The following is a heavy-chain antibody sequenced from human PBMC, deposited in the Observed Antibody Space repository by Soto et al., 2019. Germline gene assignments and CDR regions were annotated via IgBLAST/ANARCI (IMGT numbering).Heavy chain of an antibody. D-gene: IGHD5-18*01. J-gene: IGHJ6*02. CDR2: IYYSGST. V-gene: IGHV4-39*01. CDR3: ACIFSGGYGYGFYYYGMDV. Sequence: SATLSLTCTVSGCSISSSSYYWGWIRQPPGKVLEWIGSIYYSGSTYYNPSLKSRVTISVDTSNNQFSLKLSSVTAADTAVYYCACIFSGGYGYGFYYYGMDVWGQGTTVT. CDR1: GCSISSSSYY.